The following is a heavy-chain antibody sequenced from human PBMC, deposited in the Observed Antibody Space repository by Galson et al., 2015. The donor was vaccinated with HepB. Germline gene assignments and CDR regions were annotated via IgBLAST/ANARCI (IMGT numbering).Heavy chain of an antibody. CDR1: GFTVSSNL. D-gene: IGHD3-3*01. J-gene: IGHJ4*02. CDR3: ARGANDFWSDYYHDY. V-gene: IGHV3-53*01. Sequence: SLRLSCAASGFTVSSNLMSWVRQAPGKGLEWLSVLYSGGSTHYADSVKGRFTISRDNSRNTLYLQLNSLRTDDTAVYYCARGANDFWSDYYHDYWGQGTLVTVSS. CDR2: LYSGGST.